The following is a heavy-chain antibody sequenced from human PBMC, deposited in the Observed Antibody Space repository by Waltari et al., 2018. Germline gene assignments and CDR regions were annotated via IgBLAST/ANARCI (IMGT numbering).Heavy chain of an antibody. Sequence: QVQLVQSGAEVKKPGASVKVSCKASGYTFTSYDINWVRQATGQGLEWMGWMNPNSGNTGYAQKFQGRVTMTRNTSISTAYMELSSLRSEDTAVYYCARHPAYGDYDPYYFDYWGQGTLVTVSS. J-gene: IGHJ4*02. V-gene: IGHV1-8*01. D-gene: IGHD4-17*01. CDR1: GYTFTSYD. CDR3: ARHPAYGDYDPYYFDY. CDR2: MNPNSGNT.